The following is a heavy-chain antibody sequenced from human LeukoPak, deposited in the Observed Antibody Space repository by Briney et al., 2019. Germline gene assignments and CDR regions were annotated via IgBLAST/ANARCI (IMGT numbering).Heavy chain of an antibody. CDR1: GFTFGDYA. J-gene: IGHJ4*02. D-gene: IGHD5-12*01. CDR3: ARDRVETVATMRLDY. Sequence: GGSLRPSCTASGFTFGDYAMSWFRQAPGKGLEWVANIKQDGSEKYFVDSVMGRFTVSRDNAKNSLYLQMNSLRAEDTAVYYCARDRVETVATMRLDYWGQGTLVTVSS. V-gene: IGHV3-7*01. CDR2: IKQDGSEK.